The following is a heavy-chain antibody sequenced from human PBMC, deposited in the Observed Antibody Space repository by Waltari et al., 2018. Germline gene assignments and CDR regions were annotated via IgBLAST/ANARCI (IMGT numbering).Heavy chain of an antibody. J-gene: IGHJ3*02. Sequence: VQLVQSGAEVKKPGASVKVSCKASGYTFTGYYMHWVRQAPGQGLEWMGWINPNSGGTNYAQKFQGRVTMTRDTSISTAYMELSRLRPDDTAVYYCARDVDSSRWGDCAFDIWGQGTMVTVSS. CDR1: GYTFTGYY. D-gene: IGHD2-21*02. CDR2: INPNSGGT. CDR3: ARDVDSSRWGDCAFDI. V-gene: IGHV1-2*02.